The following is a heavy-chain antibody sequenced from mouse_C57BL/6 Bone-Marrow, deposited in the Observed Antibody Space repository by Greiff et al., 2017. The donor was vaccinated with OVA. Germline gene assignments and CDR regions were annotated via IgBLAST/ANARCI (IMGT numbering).Heavy chain of an antibody. D-gene: IGHD1-1*01. CDR2: GQGVEWIG. CDR1: YTFFRRVH. V-gene: IGHV1-87*01. Sequence: QVQLQQSGPELARPWASVKISCQAFYTFFRRVHFAIRDTNYWKQVVKQGPGQGVEWIGAFYPGNGDTSYNQKFKGKATLTADKSSSTAYRQLSGLTAVDSAVYYCALYSWFGYWGQGTLVTVSA. J-gene: IGHJ3*01. CDR3: AVDSAVYYCALYSWFGY.